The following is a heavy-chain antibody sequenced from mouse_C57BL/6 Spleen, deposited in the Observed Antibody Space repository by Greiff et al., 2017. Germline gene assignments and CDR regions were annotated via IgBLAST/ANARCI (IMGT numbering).Heavy chain of an antibody. D-gene: IGHD2-4*01. Sequence: QVQLQQPGAELVKPGASVKLSCKASGYTFTSYWMQWVKQRPGQGLEWIGEIDPSDSYTNYNQKFKGKATLTVDPSSSTAYMQLSSLTSEDSAVYYCARWDDYDVWFADWGQGTLVTVSA. J-gene: IGHJ3*01. V-gene: IGHV1-50*01. CDR2: IDPSDSYT. CDR1: GYTFTSYW. CDR3: ARWDDYDVWFAD.